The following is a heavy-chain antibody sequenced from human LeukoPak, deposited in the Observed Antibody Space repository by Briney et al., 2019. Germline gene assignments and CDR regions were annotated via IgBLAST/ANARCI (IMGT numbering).Heavy chain of an antibody. CDR2: VSGDGGAT. J-gene: IGHJ4*02. Sequence: GGSLRLSCAASGFNFDTYAMSWVRQVPGKGLEWVSTVSGDGGATHYPDSVRGRFTIPRDNSKNTVSLQMNSLRVEDTAVYYCARDVGPIHFDYWGQGNLVTVSS. V-gene: IGHV3-23*01. CDR1: GFNFDTYA. CDR3: ARDVGPIHFDY.